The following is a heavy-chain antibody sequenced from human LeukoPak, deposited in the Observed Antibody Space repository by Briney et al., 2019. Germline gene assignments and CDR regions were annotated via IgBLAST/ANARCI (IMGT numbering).Heavy chain of an antibody. CDR2: ISYDGSNK. CDR1: GFTFSSYA. V-gene: IGHV3-30*04. D-gene: IGHD4-23*01. Sequence: PGGSLRLSCAASGFTFSSYAMHWVRQAPGKGLEWVAVISYDGSNKYYADSVKGRFTISRDNSKNTLYLQMNSLRAEDTAVYYCARDSSSVVTHRFDYWGQGTLVTVSS. CDR3: ARDSSSVVTHRFDY. J-gene: IGHJ4*02.